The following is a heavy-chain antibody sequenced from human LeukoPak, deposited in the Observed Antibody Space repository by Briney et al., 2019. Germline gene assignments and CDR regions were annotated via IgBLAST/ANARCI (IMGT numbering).Heavy chain of an antibody. CDR1: DGSINSYY. Sequence: SETLSLTCSVSDGSINSYYWNWIRRPPGKGLEWIGYIYYNGNTNYSPSLKSRVTMSVDTSKNLFSLKVSSVTAADTAVYYCARGRSNYHGMDGWGQRTKGPVFS. D-gene: IGHD1-26*01. CDR3: ARGRSNYHGMDG. J-gene: IGHJ6*02. CDR2: IYYNGNT. V-gene: IGHV4-59*01.